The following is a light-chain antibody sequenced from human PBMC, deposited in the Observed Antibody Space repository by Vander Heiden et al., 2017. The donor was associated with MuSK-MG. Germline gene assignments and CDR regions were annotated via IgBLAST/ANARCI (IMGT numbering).Light chain of an antibody. CDR1: SSNIGSNY. J-gene: IGLJ2*01. Sequence: QSVLTQPPSASGTPGQRVTISCSGSSSNIGSNYVYWYQQLPGTAPKLLIESKNRRPSGVPDRFSGCKAGTSESPGTSGLWSEEEADDYWADSADSLSGRVFGGGTKLTVL. CDR3: ADSADSLSGRV. V-gene: IGLV1-47*02. CDR2: SKN.